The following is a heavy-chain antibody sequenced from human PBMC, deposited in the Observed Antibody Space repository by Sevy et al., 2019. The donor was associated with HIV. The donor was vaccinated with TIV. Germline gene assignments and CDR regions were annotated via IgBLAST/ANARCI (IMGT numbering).Heavy chain of an antibody. V-gene: IGHV4-38-2*01. CDR2: MYYSGST. CDR3: ASDITSNWLFFDY. D-gene: IGHD6-13*01. CDR1: GYSISSRYY. Sequence: SETLSLTCAVSGYSISSRYYWGWVRQPPGKGLEWIASMYYSGSTYYNPSLRSRVTISPDTSENQFSLKLTSVTAADTAVYYCASDITSNWLFFDYWGQGILVTVSS. J-gene: IGHJ4*02.